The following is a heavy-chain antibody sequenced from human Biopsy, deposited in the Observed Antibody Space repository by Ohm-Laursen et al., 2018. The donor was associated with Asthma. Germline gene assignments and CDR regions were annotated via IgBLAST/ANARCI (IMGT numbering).Heavy chain of an antibody. CDR2: IIPIFGIA. CDR3: ARGGSYSSRRYYFDY. CDR1: GGTFSSYA. J-gene: IGHJ4*02. Sequence: ESSVKVSCKASGGTFSSYAISWVRQAPGQGLEWMGGIIPIFGIANYAQKFQGRVTITADKSTSTAYMELSSLRSEDTAVYYCARGGSYSSRRYYFDYWGQGTLVTVSS. D-gene: IGHD1-26*01. V-gene: IGHV1-69*17.